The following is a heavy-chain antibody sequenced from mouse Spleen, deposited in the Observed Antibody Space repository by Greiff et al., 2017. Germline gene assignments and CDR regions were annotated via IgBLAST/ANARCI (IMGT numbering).Heavy chain of an antibody. J-gene: IGHJ4*01. Sequence: QVQLQQSGAELARPGASVKLSCKASGYTFTSYGISWVKQRTGQGLEWIGEIYPRSGNTYYNEKFKGKATLTADKSSSTAYMELRSLTSEDSAVYFCARSYYGSSYDYAMDDWGQGTSVTVSS. V-gene: IGHV1-81*01. CDR1: GYTFTSYG. CDR2: IYPRSGNT. D-gene: IGHD1-1*01. CDR3: ARSYYGSSYDYAMDD.